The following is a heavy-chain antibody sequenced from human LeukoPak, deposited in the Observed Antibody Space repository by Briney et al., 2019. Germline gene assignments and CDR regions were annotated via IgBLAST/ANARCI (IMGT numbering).Heavy chain of an antibody. CDR2: ISGSGGST. Sequence: GGSLRLSCAASGFTFSSYGVSWVRQAPGKGLEWVSAISGSGGSTYYADSVKGRFTISRDNSKNTLYLQMNSLRAEDTAVYYCAKEVYGSGTFDPWGQGTLVTVSS. D-gene: IGHD3-10*01. CDR1: GFTFSSYG. V-gene: IGHV3-23*01. CDR3: AKEVYGSGTFDP. J-gene: IGHJ5*02.